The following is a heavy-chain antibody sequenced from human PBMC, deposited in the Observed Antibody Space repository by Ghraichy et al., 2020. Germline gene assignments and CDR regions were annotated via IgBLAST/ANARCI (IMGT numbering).Heavy chain of an antibody. D-gene: IGHD2-2*01. CDR3: ARDRGYCSSSSCYFWFDP. CDR2: INANSGDT. CDR1: GYTFTCYY. Sequence: ASVKVSCKASGYTFTCYYMHWVRQAPGQGLEWMGWINANSGDTKYAQKFQGRVTMTRDTSISTAYMELSRLRSDDTAVYYCARDRGYCSSSSCYFWFDPWGQGTLVTVSS. V-gene: IGHV1-2*02. J-gene: IGHJ5*02.